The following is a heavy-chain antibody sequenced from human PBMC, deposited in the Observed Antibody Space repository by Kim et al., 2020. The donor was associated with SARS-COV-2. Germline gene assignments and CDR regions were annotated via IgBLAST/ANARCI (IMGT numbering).Heavy chain of an antibody. D-gene: IGHD3-22*01. V-gene: IGHV4-39*01. CDR3: ARWSDYYDSSGYQYYF. J-gene: IGHJ4*01. CDR1: GGSISSSSYY. Sequence: SETLSLTRTVSGGSISSSSYYWGWIRQPPGKGLEWIGSIYYSGSTYYNPSLKSRVTISVDTSKNQFTLKLSSVTAADTAVYYCARWSDYYDSSGYQYYF. CDR2: IYYSGST.